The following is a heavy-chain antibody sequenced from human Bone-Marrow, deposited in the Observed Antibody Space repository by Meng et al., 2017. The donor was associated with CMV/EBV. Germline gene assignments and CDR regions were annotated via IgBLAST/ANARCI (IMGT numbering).Heavy chain of an antibody. V-gene: IGHV1-18*01. D-gene: IGHD5-12*01. CDR1: GYTFTSYG. CDR3: ARGINGYSGYDWSDP. CDR2: ISAYNGNT. Sequence: ASVKVSCKASGYTFTSYGISWVRQAPGQGLEWMGWISAYNGNTNYAQKLQGRVTITRNTSISTAYMELSSLRSEDTAVYYCARGINGYSGYDWSDPWGQGTLVTVSS. J-gene: IGHJ5*02.